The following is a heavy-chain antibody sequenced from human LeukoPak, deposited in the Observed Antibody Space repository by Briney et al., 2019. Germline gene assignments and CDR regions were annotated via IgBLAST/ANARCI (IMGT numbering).Heavy chain of an antibody. CDR1: ELTLADSG. Sequence: GGPLRLSCAAPELTLADSGMDWVRQAPGKGLEWFSLISVDGVSTYYADSVKGRFPISRDSSKTSLYLQINGRRTEDPAFHYCANSVRNSRRGRLYYYYYYYMDVWGKGTTVTVSS. V-gene: IGHV3-43*02. CDR2: ISVDGVST. J-gene: IGHJ6*03. D-gene: IGHD3-10*02. CDR3: ANSVRNSRRGRLYYYYYYYMDV.